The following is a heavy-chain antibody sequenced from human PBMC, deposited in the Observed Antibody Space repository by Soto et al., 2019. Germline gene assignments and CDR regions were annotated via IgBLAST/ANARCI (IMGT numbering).Heavy chain of an antibody. D-gene: IGHD2-15*01. CDR3: VMDLYGGSSRFDY. Sequence: QVQLVESGGGVVQPGRSLRLSCVASGFTFSNNGIHWVRQAPGKGLEWVAVISSDGSKKYYADSVKGRFTISRDNSKTTLYLQMNSLRAEDTAVYYCVMDLYGGSSRFDYWGQGTLVTVSS. V-gene: IGHV3-30*03. J-gene: IGHJ4*02. CDR2: ISSDGSKK. CDR1: GFTFSNNG.